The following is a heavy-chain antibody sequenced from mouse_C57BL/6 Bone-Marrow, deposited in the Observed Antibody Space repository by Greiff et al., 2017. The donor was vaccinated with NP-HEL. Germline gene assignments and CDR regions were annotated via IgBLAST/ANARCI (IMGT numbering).Heavy chain of an antibody. CDR3: ARSRLYGNYETWFAY. J-gene: IGHJ3*01. V-gene: IGHV1-69*01. D-gene: IGHD2-1*01. Sequence: QVHVKQPGAELVMPGASVKLSCKASGYTFTSYWMHWVKQRPGQGLEWIGEIDPSDSYTNYNQKFKGKSTLTVDKSSSTAYMQLSSLTSEDSAVYYCARSRLYGNYETWFAYWGQGTLVTVSA. CDR2: IDPSDSYT. CDR1: GYTFTSYW.